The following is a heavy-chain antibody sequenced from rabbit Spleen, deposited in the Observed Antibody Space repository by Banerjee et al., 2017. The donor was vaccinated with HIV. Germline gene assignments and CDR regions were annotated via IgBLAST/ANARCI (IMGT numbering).Heavy chain of an antibody. J-gene: IGHJ6*01. CDR3: ARDAGTSFSTYGMDL. CDR1: GFDFSTYS. CDR2: IDAGSSGFT. D-gene: IGHD8-1*01. Sequence: QEQLKETGGGLVQPGGSLKLSCKASGFDFSTYSMSWVRQAPGKGLEWIACIDAGSSGFTYFATWAKGRFTISKTSSTTVTLQMTSLTAADTATYFCARDAGTSFSTYGMDLWGQGTLVTVS. V-gene: IGHV1S45*01.